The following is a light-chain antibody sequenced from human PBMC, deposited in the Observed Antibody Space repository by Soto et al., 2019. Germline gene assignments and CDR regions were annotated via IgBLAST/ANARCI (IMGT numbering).Light chain of an antibody. Sequence: ALRMTQSPSSFSASTGDRVTITCRASQGISSYLAWYQQKPGKAPKLLIYAASTLQSGVPSRFSGSGSGTDFTLTISCLQSEDFAVYYCQQYYSYPRTLGQGTKVEIK. CDR3: QQYYSYPRT. V-gene: IGKV1-8*01. CDR2: AAS. J-gene: IGKJ1*01. CDR1: QGISSY.